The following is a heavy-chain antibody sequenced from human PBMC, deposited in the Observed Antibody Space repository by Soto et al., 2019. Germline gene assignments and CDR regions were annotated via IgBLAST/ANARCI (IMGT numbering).Heavy chain of an antibody. Sequence: PAGSLRLSCVASGFTFSSYSMNWVLQVPGKGLEWVAVISYDGSNKYYADSVKGRFTISRDNSKNTLYPQMNSLRAEDTAVYYCANLIRYGWGSPFYYYYGMDVWGQGTTVTVSS. D-gene: IGHD3-10*01. V-gene: IGHV3-30*18. CDR2: ISYDGSNK. CDR3: ANLIRYGWGSPFYYYYGMDV. J-gene: IGHJ6*02. CDR1: GFTFSSYS.